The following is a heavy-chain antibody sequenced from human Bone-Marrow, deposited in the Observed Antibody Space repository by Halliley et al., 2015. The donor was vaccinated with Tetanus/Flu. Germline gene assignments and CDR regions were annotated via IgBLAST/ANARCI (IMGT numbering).Heavy chain of an antibody. Sequence: KGLGWISYISRDSSAIVYTDSVQGRFSISRDNANKTLFLQMNSLRDDDTAVYYCARTQGYSDSWGQGTLVTVS. V-gene: IGHV3-48*02. D-gene: IGHD2-15*01. CDR2: ISRDSSAI. J-gene: IGHJ4*02. CDR3: ARTQGYSDS.